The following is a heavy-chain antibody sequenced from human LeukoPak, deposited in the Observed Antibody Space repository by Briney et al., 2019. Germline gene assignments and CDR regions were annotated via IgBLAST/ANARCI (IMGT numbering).Heavy chain of an antibody. J-gene: IGHJ4*02. D-gene: IGHD4-17*01. CDR1: RFTFSTYA. CDR3: AKVGYGDLAH. V-gene: IGHV3-23*01. Sequence: GWSLRLSCAASRFTFSTYAMSWVRQAPGKGLEWVSAISGSDGSTYYADSVKGRFTISRDNSKNTLYLQMNSLRAEDTAVYYCAKVGYGDLAHWGQGTLVPVSS. CDR2: ISGSDGST.